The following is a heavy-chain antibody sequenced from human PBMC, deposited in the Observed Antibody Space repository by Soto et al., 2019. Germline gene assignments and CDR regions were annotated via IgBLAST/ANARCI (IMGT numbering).Heavy chain of an antibody. CDR2: ISYDGSNK. Sequence: QVQLVESGGGVVQPGRSLRLSCAASGFTFSSYGMHWVRQAPGKGLEWVADISYDGSNKYYVDSVKGRFTISRDNSKNTLYLQMNRLRAEDTAVYYCAKEKVPVVVTAPFDYWGQGTLVTVSS. V-gene: IGHV3-30*18. J-gene: IGHJ4*02. CDR3: AKEKVPVVVTAPFDY. CDR1: GFTFSSYG. D-gene: IGHD2-21*02.